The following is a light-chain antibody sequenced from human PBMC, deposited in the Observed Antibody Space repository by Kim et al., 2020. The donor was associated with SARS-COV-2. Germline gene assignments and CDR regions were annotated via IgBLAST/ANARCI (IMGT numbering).Light chain of an antibody. Sequence: TVACTGTRSGGSGDDYGSGYRQHPGKAPDLRIIDVTGREAGVCNRVSGSESGNGASLTISGLQAEDEAEDDCSCYITRTGLYVFGVGTKVTVL. CDR3: SCYITRTGLYV. CDR1: RSGGSGDDY. J-gene: IGLJ1*01. CDR2: DVT. V-gene: IGLV2-14*03.